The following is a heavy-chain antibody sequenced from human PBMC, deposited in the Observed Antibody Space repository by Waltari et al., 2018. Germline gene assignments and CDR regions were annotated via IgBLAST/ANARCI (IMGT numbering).Heavy chain of an antibody. CDR1: GDSISTNSNY. J-gene: IGHJ4*02. Sequence: QLQLQESGPGLVKPSETLSLTCTVSGDSISTNSNYWGWIRQAPGKGLEWVGFIHSSGSTYYNPSLKSRVTLSVETSKNQFSLRLTSVTAADTAVYYCARPANFYYDRGGYDYWGQGTLVTVSS. D-gene: IGHD3-22*01. CDR2: IHSSGST. CDR3: ARPANFYYDRGGYDY. V-gene: IGHV4-39*01.